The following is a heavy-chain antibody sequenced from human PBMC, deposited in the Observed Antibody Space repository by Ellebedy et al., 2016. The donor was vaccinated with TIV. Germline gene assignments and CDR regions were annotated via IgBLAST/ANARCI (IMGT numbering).Heavy chain of an antibody. CDR2: IYYSGST. CDR3: TRSLEDQLEAFDI. Sequence: SETLSLXXTVSRGSVSSGSYYWSWIRQPPGKRLEWIGYIYYSGSTKYNPSLKSRVTISVDTSKKQISLKLRSVTAADTAVYYCTRSLEDQLEAFDIWGQGTTVTVSS. J-gene: IGHJ3*02. V-gene: IGHV4-61*01. D-gene: IGHD1-1*01. CDR1: RGSVSSGSYY.